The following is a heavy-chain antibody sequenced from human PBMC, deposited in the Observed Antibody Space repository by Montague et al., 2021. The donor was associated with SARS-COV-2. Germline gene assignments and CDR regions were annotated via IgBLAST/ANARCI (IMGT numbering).Heavy chain of an antibody. V-gene: IGHV3-30*04. Sequence: SLSLSWAASDFSFTSDSMHWVRQAPDRGLEWVAAISNDGTNQYYVDSVEGRFSVSRDISKNTVFLQMDSLRPDDSAVYYCVRGGQQPLWGQGTLVTVSS. D-gene: IGHD6-13*01. CDR3: VRGGQQPL. CDR1: DFSFTSDS. J-gene: IGHJ4*02. CDR2: ISNDGTNQ.